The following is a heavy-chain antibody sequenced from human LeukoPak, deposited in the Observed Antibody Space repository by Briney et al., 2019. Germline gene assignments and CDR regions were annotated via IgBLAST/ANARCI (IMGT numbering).Heavy chain of an antibody. Sequence: SVKVSCKASGGTFSIYAISWVRQAPGQGLEWMGGIIPIFGTANYAQKFQGRVTITADESTSTAYMELSSLRSEDTAVYYCASSARTVTTVTFDYWGQGTLVTVSS. CDR2: IIPIFGTA. D-gene: IGHD4-17*01. CDR3: ASSARTVTTVTFDY. CDR1: GGTFSIYA. V-gene: IGHV1-69*01. J-gene: IGHJ4*02.